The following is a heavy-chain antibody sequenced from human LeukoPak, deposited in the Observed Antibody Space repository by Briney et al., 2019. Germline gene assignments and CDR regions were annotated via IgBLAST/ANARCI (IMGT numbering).Heavy chain of an antibody. Sequence: GGSLRLSCAASGFTFSSYAMHWVRQAPGKGLEWVAVISYDGSNKYYADSVKGRFTLSRDNSKNTLYLQMNSLRAEDTAVYYCAREAGTYYFDYWGQGTLVTVSS. CDR1: GFTFSSYA. CDR2: ISYDGSNK. V-gene: IGHV3-30*04. D-gene: IGHD6-13*01. J-gene: IGHJ4*02. CDR3: AREAGTYYFDY.